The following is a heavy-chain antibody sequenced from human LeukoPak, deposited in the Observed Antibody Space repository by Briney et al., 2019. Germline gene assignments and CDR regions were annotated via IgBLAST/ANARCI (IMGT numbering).Heavy chain of an antibody. CDR1: GDSISSYY. V-gene: IGHV4-59*01. J-gene: IGHJ3*02. CDR2: IYYSGST. Sequence: SETLSLTCTVSGDSISSYYWSWIRQPPGKGLEWIGYIYYSGSTNYNPSLKSRVTISVDTSKNQFSLKLSSVTAADTAVYYCARDGSGYEVDAFDIWGQGTMVTVSS. CDR3: ARDGSGYEVDAFDI. D-gene: IGHD5-12*01.